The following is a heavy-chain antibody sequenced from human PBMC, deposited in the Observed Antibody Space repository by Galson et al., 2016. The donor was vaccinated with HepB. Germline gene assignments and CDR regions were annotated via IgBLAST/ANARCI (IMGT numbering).Heavy chain of an antibody. J-gene: IGHJ4*01. V-gene: IGHV4-39*07. CDR3: ARVIGDTRGYIIDY. CDR2: IYYTGST. D-gene: IGHD3-22*01. Sequence: GWIRQPPGKGLEWIAIIYYTGSTYYNPSLRSRVTISEDTSKNQFSLKLTSVNAADTAVYYCARVIGDTRGYIIDYWGHGTLVTVSS.